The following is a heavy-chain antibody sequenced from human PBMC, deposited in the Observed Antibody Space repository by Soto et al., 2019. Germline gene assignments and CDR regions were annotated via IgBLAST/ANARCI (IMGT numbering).Heavy chain of an antibody. CDR2: IWNDGIRK. CDR1: GFTFSKYG. J-gene: IGHJ4*02. Sequence: GGPLRLSCAASGFTFSKYGMHWVRQAPGKGLEWVALIWNDGIRKVYVDSVKGRFTISRDNSKNTLDLQMNNLRDEDTAVYYCARDDDNDANALDYWGPGTLVT. CDR3: ARDDDNDANALDY. V-gene: IGHV3-33*01.